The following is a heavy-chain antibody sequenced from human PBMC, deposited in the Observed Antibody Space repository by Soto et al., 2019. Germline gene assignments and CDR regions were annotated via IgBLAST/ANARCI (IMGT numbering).Heavy chain of an antibody. J-gene: IGHJ4*02. V-gene: IGHV3-33*01. CDR3: ARGSAGSESVVVVPAIDFYSFDT. CDR2: IWYDGDKK. Sequence: QVQLVESGGGVVQPGRSLRLPCAASGFTLSSYGMHWVRQAPGKGLEWVAVIWYDGDKKYYADSVKVRFTISRDESKNTVYLHMSSLRGEDTGVYYCARGSAGSESVVVVPAIDFYSFDTWGQGTLVSVSS. D-gene: IGHD2-15*01. CDR1: GFTLSSYG.